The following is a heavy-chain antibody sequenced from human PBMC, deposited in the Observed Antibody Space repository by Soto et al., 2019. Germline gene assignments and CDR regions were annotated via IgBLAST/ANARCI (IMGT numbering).Heavy chain of an antibody. CDR3: ASPGFEDQGQGLAF. D-gene: IGHD3-10*01. CDR1: GGSISSYY. V-gene: IGHV4-59*01. CDR2: IYYSGSS. J-gene: IGHJ4*02. Sequence: SETLSLTCTVSGGSISSYYWSWIRQPPGKGLEWIGYIYYSGSSNYNPSLKSRVTISVDTSKNQFSLKLSSVTAADTAVYYCASPGFEDQGQGLAFGGRGPLAPVSS.